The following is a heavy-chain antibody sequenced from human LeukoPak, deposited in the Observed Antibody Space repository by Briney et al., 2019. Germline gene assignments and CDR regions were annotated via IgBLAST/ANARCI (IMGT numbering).Heavy chain of an antibody. CDR2: IKSKSEGGTT. J-gene: IGHJ4*02. CDR3: ATRAAAGTGRVY. CDR1: GFTFSNAW. V-gene: IGHV3-15*01. Sequence: KPGGSLRLSCAASGFTFSNAWISWVRQAPGKGLEWVGRIKSKSEGGTTDYAAPVKGRFTISRDDSKNTLYLQMNSLKIEDTAVYYCATRAAAGTGRVYWGQGILVTVSS. D-gene: IGHD6-13*01.